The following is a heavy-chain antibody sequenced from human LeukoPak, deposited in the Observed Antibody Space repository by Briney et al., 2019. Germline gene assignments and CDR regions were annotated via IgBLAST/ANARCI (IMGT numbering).Heavy chain of an antibody. J-gene: IGHJ3*02. D-gene: IGHD3/OR15-3a*01. CDR1: GFTFSNYA. V-gene: IGHV3-23*01. Sequence: GGSLRLSCAASGFTFSNYAVAWVRQAPGKGLEWDSAEGSAGGTYYADSVRGRFTISRDNSGNTLSLQMSSLRVEDTALYYCASRTWTGPGYYAFDIWGQGTMVTVSS. CDR2: EGSAGGT. CDR3: ASRTWTGPGYYAFDI.